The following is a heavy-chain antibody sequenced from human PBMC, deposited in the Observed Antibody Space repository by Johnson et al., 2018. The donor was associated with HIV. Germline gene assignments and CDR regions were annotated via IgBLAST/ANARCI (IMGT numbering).Heavy chain of an antibody. CDR2: ISYDGSNK. J-gene: IGHJ3*02. CDR3: TTGLTIFGVVKLDGFDI. Sequence: QVQLVESGGGVVQPGRSLRLSCAASGFTFSNYAMYWVRQVPGKGLEWVAVISYDGSNKYYDDYVKGRFTISSDNSKNTLYLQMNSLKTEDTAVYYCTTGLTIFGVVKLDGFDIWGQGTMVTVPS. CDR1: GFTFSNYA. D-gene: IGHD3-3*01. V-gene: IGHV3-30*04.